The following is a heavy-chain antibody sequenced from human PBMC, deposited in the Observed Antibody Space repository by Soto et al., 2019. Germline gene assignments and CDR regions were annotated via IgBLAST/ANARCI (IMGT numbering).Heavy chain of an antibody. Sequence: PSETLSLTCTVSGDSISGTDHSWTWLRQPPGKGLEWIGHISYSGDTYYSPSLKSRVTISVDTSNNQFSLSLTSVTAADTAVYYCARRRGWSSGLDYWGQGTLVTVSS. J-gene: IGHJ4*01. D-gene: IGHD6-19*01. CDR1: GDSISGTDHS. CDR2: ISYSGDT. CDR3: ARRRGWSSGLDY. V-gene: IGHV4-30-4*01.